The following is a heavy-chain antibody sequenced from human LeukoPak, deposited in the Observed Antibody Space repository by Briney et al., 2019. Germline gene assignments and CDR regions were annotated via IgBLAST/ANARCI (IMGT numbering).Heavy chain of an antibody. Sequence: GGSLRLSCAASGFTFSSYWMHWVRQAPGKGLVWVPRINSDGSSTSYADSVKGRFTISRDNAKNTLYLQMNSLRAEDTAVYYCARVPIVVVPAYYYYYGMDVWGKGTTVTVSS. CDR2: INSDGSST. D-gene: IGHD2-2*01. CDR3: ARVPIVVVPAYYYYYGMDV. CDR1: GFTFSSYW. J-gene: IGHJ6*04. V-gene: IGHV3-74*01.